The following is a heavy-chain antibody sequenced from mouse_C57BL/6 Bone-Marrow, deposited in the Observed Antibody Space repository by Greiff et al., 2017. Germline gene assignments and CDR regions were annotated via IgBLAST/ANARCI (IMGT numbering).Heavy chain of an antibody. D-gene: IGHD2-3*01. J-gene: IGHJ3*01. CDR2: ISRGSSTI. CDR3: ARQGGWLGWFAY. CDR1: GFTFSDYG. Sequence: EVKVVESGGGLVKPGGSLKLSCAASGFTFSDYGMHWVRQAPEKGLEWVAYISRGSSTIYYADTVKGRFTISRDNAKNTLFLQMTSLRSEDTAMYYCARQGGWLGWFAYWGQGTLVTVSA. V-gene: IGHV5-17*01.